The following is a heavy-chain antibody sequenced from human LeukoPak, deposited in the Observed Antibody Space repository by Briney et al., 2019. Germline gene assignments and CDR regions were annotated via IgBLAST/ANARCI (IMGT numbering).Heavy chain of an antibody. CDR2: ISGSGGST. CDR1: RFTFRSYA. J-gene: IGHJ4*02. V-gene: IGHV3-23*01. D-gene: IGHD1-26*01. Sequence: GGSLRLSCAASRFTFRSYAMSWVRQAPGKGLEWVSVISGSGGSTNYADSVKGRFTISRDNSKNTLYLQMNSLRAEDTAVYYCARSGGSYWYWGQGTLVTVSS. CDR3: ARSGGSYWY.